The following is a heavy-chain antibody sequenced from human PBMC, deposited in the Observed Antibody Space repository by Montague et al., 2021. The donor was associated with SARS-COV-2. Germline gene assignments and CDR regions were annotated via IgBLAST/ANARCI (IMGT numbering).Heavy chain of an antibody. J-gene: IGHJ6*02. V-gene: IGHV4-4*07. CDR2: IYASGNT. CDR1: GGSISNYY. D-gene: IGHD2-2*01. Sequence: SETLSLTCTVSGGSISNYYWSWIRQPAGKGLEWIGRIYASGNTNYNPSLKSRVTMSVDTSKDQFSLKLSSVTAADTAVYYCARFAYRLLFIASYYGMDVWGQGTTVTVSS. CDR3: ARFAYRLLFIASYYGMDV.